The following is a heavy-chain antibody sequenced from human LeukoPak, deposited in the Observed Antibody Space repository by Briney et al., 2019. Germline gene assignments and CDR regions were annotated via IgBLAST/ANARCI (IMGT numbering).Heavy chain of an antibody. CDR3: ARGAHITIFGVVIIREYLQH. CDR2: INHSGST. Sequence: SETLSLTCAVYGGSFSGYYWSWIRQPPGRGLEWIGEINHSGSTNYNPSLKSRVTISVDTSKNQFSLKLSSVTAADTAVYYCARGAHITIFGVVIIREYLQHWGQGTLVTVSS. D-gene: IGHD3-3*01. J-gene: IGHJ1*01. CDR1: GGSFSGYY. V-gene: IGHV4-34*01.